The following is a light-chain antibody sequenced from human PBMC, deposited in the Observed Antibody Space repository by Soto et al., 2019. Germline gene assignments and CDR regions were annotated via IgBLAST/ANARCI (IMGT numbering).Light chain of an antibody. V-gene: IGLV2-8*01. Sequence: SALTQPPSASGSPGQSVTISCTGTSSDVGGYKYVSWYQQHPGKAPKLMIYEVSKRPSGVPDRFSGSKSGNTASLTVSGLQAEDEADYYCSSYGGCNNYVFGTGTKLTVL. CDR1: SSDVGGYKY. CDR3: SSYGGCNNYV. J-gene: IGLJ1*01. CDR2: EVS.